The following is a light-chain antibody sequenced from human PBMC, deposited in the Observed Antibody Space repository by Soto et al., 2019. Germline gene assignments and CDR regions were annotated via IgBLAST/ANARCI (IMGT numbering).Light chain of an antibody. CDR3: STYTSLSAVV. J-gene: IGLJ2*01. Sequence: QSALTQPASVSGSPGQSITMSCTGTSSDVGGYNSVSWYQQHPGKAPKLMIYDVSNRPSGVSNRFSGSKSVNTASLTISGLQAEDEADSYCSTYTSLSAVVFGGGTKLTVL. CDR1: SSDVGGYNS. V-gene: IGLV2-14*03. CDR2: DVS.